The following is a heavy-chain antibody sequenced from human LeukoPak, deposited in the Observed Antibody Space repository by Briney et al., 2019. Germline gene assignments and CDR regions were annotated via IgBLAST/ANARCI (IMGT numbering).Heavy chain of an antibody. J-gene: IGHJ4*02. V-gene: IGHV1-2*04. D-gene: IGHD3-10*01. CDR1: GYTLTGYY. CDR2: INPNSGGT. CDR3: ARGPPLRAYYFDY. Sequence: ASVKVSCKASGYTLTGYYMHWVRQAPGQGLEWMGWINPNSGGTNYAQKFQGWVTMTRDTSISTAYMELSRLRSDDTVVYYCARGPPLRAYYFDYWGQGTLVTVSS.